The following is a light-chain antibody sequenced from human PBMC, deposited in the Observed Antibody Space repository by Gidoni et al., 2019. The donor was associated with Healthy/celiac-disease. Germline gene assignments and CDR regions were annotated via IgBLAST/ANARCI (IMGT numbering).Light chain of an antibody. J-gene: IGLJ2*01. CDR2: EDS. CDR1: NIGSKS. V-gene: IGLV3-21*02. CDR3: QVWDSSSDHLV. Sequence: SYVLTPPPSVSVAPGQTARITCGGNNIGSKSVHWYQQKPGQAPVLVVYEDSDRPSGIPERFSGSNSGNTATLTISRVEAGDEADYYCQVWDSSSDHLVFGGGTKLTVL.